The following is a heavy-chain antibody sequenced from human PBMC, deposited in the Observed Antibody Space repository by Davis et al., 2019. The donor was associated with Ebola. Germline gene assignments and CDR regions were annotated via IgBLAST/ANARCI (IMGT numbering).Heavy chain of an antibody. J-gene: IGHJ3*02. D-gene: IGHD3-10*01. V-gene: IGHV4-39*01. CDR3: ARQLLWFGEVTDAFDI. CDR1: GGSISSSSYY. CDR2: IYYSGST. Sequence: SETLSLTCTVSGGSISSSSYYWGWIRQPPGKGLEWIGSIYYSGSTYYNPSLKSRVTISVDTSKNQFSLKLSSVTAADMAVYYCARQLLWFGEVTDAFDIWGQGTMVTVSS.